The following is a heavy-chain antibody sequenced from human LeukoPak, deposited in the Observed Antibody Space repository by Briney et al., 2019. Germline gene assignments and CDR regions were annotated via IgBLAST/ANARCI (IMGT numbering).Heavy chain of an antibody. J-gene: IGHJ4*02. CDR3: ARSSRELRGYAPWELMPPFDY. CDR2: ISGSAGST. D-gene: IGHD4-23*01. V-gene: IGHV3-23*01. Sequence: PGGSLRLSCAASGFTFSSYGMSWVRQAPGKGLEWLSSISGSAGSTYYADSVKGRFTISRDNSKNTLYLQMNSLRAEDTAVNYCARSSRELRGYAPWELMPPFDYWGQGTLVTVSS. CDR1: GFTFSSYG.